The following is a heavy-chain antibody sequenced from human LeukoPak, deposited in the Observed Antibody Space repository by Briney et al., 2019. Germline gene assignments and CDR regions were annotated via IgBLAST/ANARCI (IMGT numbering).Heavy chain of an antibody. CDR1: GFTFSSYS. Sequence: GGSLRLSYAASGFTFSSYSMNWVRQAPGKGLEWVSSISSSSSYIYYADSVKGRFTISRDNAKNSLYLQMNSLRAEDTAVYYCARAYYDFWSGYYFHYWGQGTLVTVSS. V-gene: IGHV3-21*01. D-gene: IGHD3-3*01. J-gene: IGHJ4*02. CDR3: ARAYYDFWSGYYFHY. CDR2: ISSSSSYI.